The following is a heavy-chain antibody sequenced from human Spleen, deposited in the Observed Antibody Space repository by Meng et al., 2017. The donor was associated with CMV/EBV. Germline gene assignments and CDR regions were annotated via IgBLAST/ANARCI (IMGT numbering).Heavy chain of an antibody. CDR2: IKQDGSEK. J-gene: IGHJ3*02. D-gene: IGHD3-3*01. Sequence: GGSLRLSCAASGFTFSSYWMSWVRQAPGKGLEWVANIKQDGSEKYYVDSVKGRFTISRDNAKNTLYLQMDSLRGEDTAVYYCARTDSSHITVFGVVTDAFDIWGQGTMVTVSS. V-gene: IGHV3-7*01. CDR3: ARTDSSHITVFGVVTDAFDI. CDR1: GFTFSSYW.